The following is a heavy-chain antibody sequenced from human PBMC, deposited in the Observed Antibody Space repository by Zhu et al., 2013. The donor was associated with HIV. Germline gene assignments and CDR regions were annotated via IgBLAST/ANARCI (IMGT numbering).Heavy chain of an antibody. CDR3: ARVRMRLSGRDFYYMDA. CDR2: INPYNGDT. J-gene: IGHJ6*03. D-gene: IGHD3-10*01. V-gene: IGHV1-18*01. CDR1: GYTFTSYA. Sequence: QVHLVQSGPELKKPGASVRVSCKASGYTFTSYALAWVRQAPGQGLEWMGWINPYNGDTKYARRFQGRVTMSTDTSTNTAYMEVRTLRSDDTAVYYCARVRMRLSGRDFYYMDAVGQRDHNLRLF.